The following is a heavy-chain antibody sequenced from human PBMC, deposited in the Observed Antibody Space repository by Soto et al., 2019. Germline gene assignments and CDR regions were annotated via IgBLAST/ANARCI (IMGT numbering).Heavy chain of an antibody. CDR1: GGSISSYY. CDR3: ARDGYNYDGYYYYGMDV. Sequence: SETLSLTCTVSGGSISSYYWSWVRQPPGKGLEWIGYIYYSGSTNYNPSLKSRVTISVDTSKNQFSLKLSSVTAADTAVYYCARDGYNYDGYYYYGMDVWGQGTTVTVSS. J-gene: IGHJ6*02. V-gene: IGHV4-59*01. CDR2: IYYSGST. D-gene: IGHD5-12*01.